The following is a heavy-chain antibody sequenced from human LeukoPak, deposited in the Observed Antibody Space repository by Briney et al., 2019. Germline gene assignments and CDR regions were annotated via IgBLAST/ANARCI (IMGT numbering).Heavy chain of an antibody. V-gene: IGHV4-34*01. CDR1: GGSFSGYY. Sequence: PSETLSLTCAVYGGSFSGYYWSWIRQPPGKGLEWIGEINHSGSTNYNPSLKSRVTISVDTSKNQFSLKLSSVTAADTAVYYCARRTGYCSSTSCYTMRYAFDIWGQGTMVTVSS. D-gene: IGHD2-2*02. CDR3: ARRTGYCSSTSCYTMRYAFDI. J-gene: IGHJ3*02. CDR2: INHSGST.